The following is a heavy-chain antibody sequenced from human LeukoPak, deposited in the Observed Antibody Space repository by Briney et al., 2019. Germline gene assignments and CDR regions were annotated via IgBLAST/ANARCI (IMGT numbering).Heavy chain of an antibody. CDR2: IRGSGGST. V-gene: IGHV3-23*01. CDR3: AKDSGDIVVVVAATHYFDY. Sequence: GGSLRLSCAASGFTFSSYAMSWVRQAPGKGLEWVSAIRGSGGSTYYADSVKGRFTISRDNSKNTLYLQMNSLRAEDTAVYYCAKDSGDIVVVVAATHYFDYWGQGTLVTVSS. CDR1: GFTFSSYA. J-gene: IGHJ4*02. D-gene: IGHD2-15*01.